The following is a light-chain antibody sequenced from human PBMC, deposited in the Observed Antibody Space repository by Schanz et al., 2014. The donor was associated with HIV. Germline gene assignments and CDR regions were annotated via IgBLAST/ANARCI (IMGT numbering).Light chain of an antibody. Sequence: NFMLSQPHSVSESPGKTVTISCTRSRGSIASNYVQWHPQRPGSAPTTVIYEDNQRPSGVPDRFSGSIDSSSNSASLSISGLKTEDEADYYCQSYDSSNHVVFGGGTNLTVL. V-gene: IGLV6-57*04. CDR1: RGSIASNY. J-gene: IGLJ2*01. CDR3: QSYDSSNHVV. CDR2: EDN.